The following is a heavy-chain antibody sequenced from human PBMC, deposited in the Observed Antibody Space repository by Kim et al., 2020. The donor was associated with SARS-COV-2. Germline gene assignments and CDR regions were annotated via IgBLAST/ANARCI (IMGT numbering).Heavy chain of an antibody. CDR2: SEK. CDR3: AGGPGWVHNY. D-gene: IGHD1-26*01. J-gene: IGHJ4*02. V-gene: IGHV3-7*03. Sequence: SEKYYVDYVKGRFTISRDNAKNSVYLQIDSLRVEDTALYYCAGGPGWVHNYWGQGTLVTVSS.